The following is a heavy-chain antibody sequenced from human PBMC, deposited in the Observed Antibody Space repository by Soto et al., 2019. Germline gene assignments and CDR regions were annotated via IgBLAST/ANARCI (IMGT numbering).Heavy chain of an antibody. D-gene: IGHD3-16*01. J-gene: IGHJ6*02. CDR2: INLNSGVT. V-gene: IGHV1-2*04. CDR1: GYTFSGY. Sequence: QVQLVQSGAEVKEPGASVKVSCKASGYTFSGYIQWVRQAPGQGLEWVGWINLNSGVTYYAQKFQGSITMTRETSISTAYMELNRATSDDTAVYYCARDSRNFIPSLSPGMDVWGQGTTVTVSS. CDR3: ARDSRNFIPSLSPGMDV.